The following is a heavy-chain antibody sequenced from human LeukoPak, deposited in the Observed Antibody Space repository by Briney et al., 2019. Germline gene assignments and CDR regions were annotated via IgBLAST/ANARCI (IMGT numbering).Heavy chain of an antibody. CDR2: INHSGST. CDR1: GGSFYGYY. Sequence: PSETLSLTCAVYGGSFYGYYWSWLRQPPGKGLEGIVEINHSGSTNYNRPRKRRVTILLDTSKNQFSLTLSSVDAADTAVYYCARSGSGYSYVDPWGQGTLVTVSS. D-gene: IGHD5-18*01. CDR3: ARSGSGYSYVDP. J-gene: IGHJ5*02. V-gene: IGHV4-34*01.